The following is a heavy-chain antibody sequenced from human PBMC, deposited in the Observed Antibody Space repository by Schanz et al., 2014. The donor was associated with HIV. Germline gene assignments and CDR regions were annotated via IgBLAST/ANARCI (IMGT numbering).Heavy chain of an antibody. CDR3: ATAAVTDYSDN. V-gene: IGHV3-33*08. CDR2: IWYDGSNK. J-gene: IGHJ4*02. CDR1: GFTFSTCG. Sequence: QVQLVESGGGVVQPGRSLRLSCAASGFTFSTCGMHWVRQAPGKGRDCVAFIWYDGSNKYYADSVKGRFTISRDNSKNTLYLQMNSLRAEDTAVYYCATAAVTDYSDNWGQGTLVTVSS. D-gene: IGHD4-17*01.